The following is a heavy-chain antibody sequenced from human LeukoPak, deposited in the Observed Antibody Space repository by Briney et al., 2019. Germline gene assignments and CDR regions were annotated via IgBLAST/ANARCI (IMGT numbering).Heavy chain of an antibody. D-gene: IGHD6-13*01. CDR3: ASGQPPYYYYGMDV. CDR2: IYYSGST. CDR1: GGSISSYY. V-gene: IGHV4-59*01. J-gene: IGHJ6*02. Sequence: SETLSLTCTVSGGSISSYYWSWIRQPPGKGLEWIGYIYYSGSTNYNPSLKSRVTISVDTSKNQFSLKLSSVTAADTAVYYYASGQPPYYYYGMDVWGQGTTVTVSS.